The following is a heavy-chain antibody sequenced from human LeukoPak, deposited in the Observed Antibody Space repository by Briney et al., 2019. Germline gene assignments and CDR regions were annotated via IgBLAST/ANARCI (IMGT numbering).Heavy chain of an antibody. Sequence: SETLSLTCTVSGGSMYNYYWTWIRQSAGKGPEWIGRIYTSESTYYNPSLKSRVTMSIDTSKNQFSLKLSSVTAADTAIYYCARARAAANTYADYWGQGTLVTVSS. D-gene: IGHD3-16*01. CDR1: GGSMYNYY. CDR2: IYTSEST. J-gene: IGHJ4*02. CDR3: ARARAAANTYADY. V-gene: IGHV4-4*07.